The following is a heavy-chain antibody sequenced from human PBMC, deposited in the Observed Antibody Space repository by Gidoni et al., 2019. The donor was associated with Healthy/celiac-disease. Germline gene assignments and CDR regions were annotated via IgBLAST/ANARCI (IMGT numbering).Heavy chain of an antibody. CDR3: ARDLGPQYVNYFDY. Sequence: EVQLVESGGGLVKPGGSLRLSCAASGFNFSRYRMNWVRQAPGKGLEWVSSISSSSSYIYYADAVKGRFTISRDNAKNSLYLQMNSLRAEDTAVYYCARDLGPQYVNYFDYWGQGTLVTVAS. CDR1: GFNFSRYR. V-gene: IGHV3-21*01. D-gene: IGHD2-8*01. CDR2: ISSSSSYI. J-gene: IGHJ4*02.